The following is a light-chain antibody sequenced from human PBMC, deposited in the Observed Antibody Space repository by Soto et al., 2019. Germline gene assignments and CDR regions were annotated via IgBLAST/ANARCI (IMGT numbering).Light chain of an antibody. CDR3: QQYNSYSPPT. Sequence: DIQMTQSPSTLSASVGDRVTITCRASQSISSWLAWYQQKPGKAPKLLIYDASSLESGVPSRFSGSGSGTEFTLPISSLQPDDFATYYCQQYNSYSPPTFGQGTKVEIK. CDR2: DAS. J-gene: IGKJ1*01. V-gene: IGKV1-5*01. CDR1: QSISSW.